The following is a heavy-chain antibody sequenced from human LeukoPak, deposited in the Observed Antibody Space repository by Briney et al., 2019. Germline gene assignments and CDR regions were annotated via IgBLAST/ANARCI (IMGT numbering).Heavy chain of an antibody. CDR3: ARAWSATVTIT. CDR2: VNPNNGDT. Sequence: ASVKVSCKASGYTFTGYYIHWVRQAPGQGFEWMGWVNPNNGDTNYAQKFQGRVTMTTDTSISTAYMDLSRLRSDDTAVYYCARAWSATVTITWGQGTLVTVSS. J-gene: IGHJ5*02. V-gene: IGHV1-2*02. CDR1: GYTFTGYY. D-gene: IGHD4-17*01.